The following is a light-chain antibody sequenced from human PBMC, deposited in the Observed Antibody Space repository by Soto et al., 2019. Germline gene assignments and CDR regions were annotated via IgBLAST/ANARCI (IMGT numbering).Light chain of an antibody. V-gene: IGKV3D-15*01. J-gene: IGKJ1*01. CDR3: QQYDNWPWT. Sequence: EIVMTQSPATLSVSPGERATLSCRASQSVSSSHLAWYQHKPGQAPRLLIYAASSRATGSPDRFSGGGSGTDFTLTISSLQSEDFAVYYCQQYDNWPWTFGQGTKVDIK. CDR2: AAS. CDR1: QSVSSSH.